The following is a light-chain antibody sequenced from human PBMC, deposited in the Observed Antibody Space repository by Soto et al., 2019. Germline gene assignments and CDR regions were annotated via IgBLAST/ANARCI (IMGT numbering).Light chain of an antibody. CDR3: LQNGDSLLT. J-gene: IGKJ4*01. Sequence: EIVLTQSPGTLSLSPGERAALSCRASQSVSTSYLAWYQQKPVQAPRLLIYGASSRATGIPDRFSGSGSGTDFTLTISRLEPEDFAMYYCLQNGDSLLTFGGGTKVEVK. CDR2: GAS. CDR1: QSVSTSY. V-gene: IGKV3-20*01.